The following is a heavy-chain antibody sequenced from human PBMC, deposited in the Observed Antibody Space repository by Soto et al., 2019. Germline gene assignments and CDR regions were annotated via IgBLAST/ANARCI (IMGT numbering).Heavy chain of an antibody. CDR1: GVTFSSYG. D-gene: IGHD2-21*01. V-gene: IGHV3-30*18. CDR3: SNGLSGVIGKPPFEH. J-gene: IGHJ4*02. CDR2: IPSDVRNK. Sequence: QPGGSLRLSCAAAGVTFSSYGMHWVRQAPGKGLEWVAAIPSDVRNKYYADSVMGRFTISRDNSKNTLYLQMDSLRAEDTAVYYCSNGLSGVIGKPPFEHWGLGTLVTVSS.